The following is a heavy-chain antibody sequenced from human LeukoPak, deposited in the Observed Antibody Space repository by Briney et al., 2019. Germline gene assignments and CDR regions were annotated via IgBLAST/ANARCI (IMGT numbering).Heavy chain of an antibody. Sequence: PGGSLRLSCAASGFTSSSYWMSWVRPAPGKGLEWVANIKQDGSEKYYVDSVKGRFTISRDNAKNSLYLQMNSLRAEDTAVYYCARWAMIGGFDYWGQGTLVTVSS. CDR2: IKQDGSEK. J-gene: IGHJ4*02. CDR3: ARWAMIGGFDY. D-gene: IGHD3-22*01. CDR1: GFTSSSYW. V-gene: IGHV3-7*01.